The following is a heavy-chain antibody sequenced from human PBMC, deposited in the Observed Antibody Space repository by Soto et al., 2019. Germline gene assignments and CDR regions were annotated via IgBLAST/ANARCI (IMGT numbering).Heavy chain of an antibody. V-gene: IGHV3-30-3*01. CDR1: GFTFSSYA. J-gene: IGHJ4*02. CDR3: ARDQDRYPKYCFEY. CDR2: ISYAGGNE. Sequence: QVQLVESGGGVVQPGRSLRLSCAASGFTFSSYAMHWVRQAPGKGLEWVAVISYAGGNEYYADSVKGRFTISRDNSKNTLYLQMNSLRAEDTAVYYCARDQDRYPKYCFEYWGQGTLVTVSS. D-gene: IGHD3-9*01.